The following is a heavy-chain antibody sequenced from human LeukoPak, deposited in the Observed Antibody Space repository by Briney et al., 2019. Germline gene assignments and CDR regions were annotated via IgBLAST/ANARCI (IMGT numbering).Heavy chain of an antibody. Sequence: GGSLRLSCAASGFTFSSYGMHWVRQAPGKGLEWVAFIRYDGSNKYYADSVKGRFTISRDNSKNTLYLQMNSLRAEDTAVYYCAKDLVVVTAPSNWFDPWGRGTLVTVSS. CDR1: GFTFSSYG. CDR3: AKDLVVVTAPSNWFDP. V-gene: IGHV3-30*02. CDR2: IRYDGSNK. D-gene: IGHD2-15*01. J-gene: IGHJ5*02.